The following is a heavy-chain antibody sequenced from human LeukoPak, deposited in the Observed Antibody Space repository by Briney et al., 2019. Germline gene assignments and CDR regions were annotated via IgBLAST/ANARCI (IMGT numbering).Heavy chain of an antibody. Sequence: GRSLRLSCAASGFTFSSYGMHWVRQAPGKGLEWVAVIWYDGSNKYYADSVKGRFTISRDNSKNTLYLQMNSLRAEDTAVYYCARVSEQWLPPDYWGQGTLVTVSS. D-gene: IGHD6-19*01. CDR1: GFTFSSYG. J-gene: IGHJ4*02. CDR2: IWYDGSNK. V-gene: IGHV3-33*01. CDR3: ARVSEQWLPPDY.